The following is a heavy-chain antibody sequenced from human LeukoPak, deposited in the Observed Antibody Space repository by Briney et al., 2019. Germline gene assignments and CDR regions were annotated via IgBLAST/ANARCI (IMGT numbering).Heavy chain of an antibody. J-gene: IGHJ4*02. CDR1: GDSVSSNSAA. D-gene: IGHD3-10*01. Sequence: SQTLSLTCAISGDSVSSNSAAWNWIRQSPSRGLEWLGRTYYRSSKWYNDYAVSVKSRITINPETSTNQFSLHLNAVTPDDTAVYYCARRARSGSDLYWGQGTLVTVSS. CDR3: ARRARSGSDLY. CDR2: TYYRSSKWYN. V-gene: IGHV6-1*01.